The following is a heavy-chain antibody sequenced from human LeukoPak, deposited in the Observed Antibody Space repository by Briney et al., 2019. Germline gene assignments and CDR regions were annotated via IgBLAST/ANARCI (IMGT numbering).Heavy chain of an antibody. CDR1: GLTFSCCA. V-gene: IGHV3-33*01. CDR3: ARVFSGSGSTGSFDY. Sequence: PGGSLRLPCSASGLTFSCCAMHWVRQAPGKGLEWVAGTCFDGSNQYYQESVKGRFTISKDNSKNTLYLQMNSLRADDTAVYYCARVFSGSGSTGSFDYWGQGALVTVSS. CDR2: TCFDGSNQ. J-gene: IGHJ4*02. D-gene: IGHD3-3*01.